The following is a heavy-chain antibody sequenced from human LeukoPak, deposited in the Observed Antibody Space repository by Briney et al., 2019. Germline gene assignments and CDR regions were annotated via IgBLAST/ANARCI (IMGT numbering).Heavy chain of an antibody. V-gene: IGHV4-34*01. Sequence: SETLSLTCAVYGGSFSGYYWSWIRQPPGKGLEWIGEINHSGSTNYNPSLNSRVTISVDTSKNQFSLKLSSVTAADTAVYYCARTYYYDSSGYYYSDYWGQGTLVIVSS. J-gene: IGHJ4*02. CDR2: INHSGST. CDR1: GGSFSGYY. CDR3: ARTYYYDSSGYYYSDY. D-gene: IGHD3-22*01.